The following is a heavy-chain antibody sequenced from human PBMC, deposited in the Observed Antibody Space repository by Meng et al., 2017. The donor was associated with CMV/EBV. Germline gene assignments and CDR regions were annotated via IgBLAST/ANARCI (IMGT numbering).Heavy chain of an antibody. D-gene: IGHD4/OR15-4a*01. Sequence: GSLRLSCAVYGGSFSGYYWSWIRQPPGKGLEWIGKINHSGSTNYNPSLKSRVTISVDTSKNQFSLKLSSVTAADTAVYYCARVRGASDYWGQGTLVTVSS. CDR1: GGSFSGYY. CDR3: ARVRGASDY. V-gene: IGHV4-34*01. J-gene: IGHJ4*02. CDR2: INHSGST.